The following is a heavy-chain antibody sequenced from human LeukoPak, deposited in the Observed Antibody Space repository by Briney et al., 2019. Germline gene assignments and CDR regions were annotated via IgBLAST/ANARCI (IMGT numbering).Heavy chain of an antibody. CDR2: IIPIFGTA. D-gene: IGHD6-6*01. Sequence: ASVKVSCKASGGTFSSYSISWVRQAPGQGLEWMGGIIPIFGTANYAQKFQGRVTITTDESTSTAYMGLSSLRSEDTAVYYCARVAGPSAFDYWGQGTLVTVSS. CDR1: GGTFSSYS. CDR3: ARVAGPSAFDY. J-gene: IGHJ4*02. V-gene: IGHV1-69*05.